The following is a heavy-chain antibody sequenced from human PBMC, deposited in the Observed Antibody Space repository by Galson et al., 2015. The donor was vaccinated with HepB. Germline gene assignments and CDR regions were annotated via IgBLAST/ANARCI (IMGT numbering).Heavy chain of an antibody. CDR1: AFTFTNYA. D-gene: IGHD5-24*01. CDR2: VSASGGNT. V-gene: IGHV3-23*01. J-gene: IGHJ4*02. Sequence: SLRLSCAASAFTFTNYAMGWVRQAPGKGLDWVSAVSASGGNTYYADSVQGRFTMSRDSSKNTLYLQMNSLRVEDTAVYYCAKCPRDSFSLWGSGHFDSWGRGTLVTVSS. CDR3: AKCPRDSFSLWGSGHFDS.